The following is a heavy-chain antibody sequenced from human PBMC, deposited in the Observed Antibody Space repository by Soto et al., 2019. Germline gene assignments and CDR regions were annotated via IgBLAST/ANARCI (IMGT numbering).Heavy chain of an antibody. J-gene: IGHJ6*03. CDR2: MNPNSGNT. CDR1: GYTFTSYD. V-gene: IGHV1-8*01. CDR3: ARGGQVAAVLYYYYYMDV. Sequence: ASVKVSCKASGYTFTSYDINWVRQATGQGLEWMGWMNPNSGNTGYAQKFQGRVTMTRNTSISTAYMELSSLRSEDTAVYYCARGGQVAAVLYYYYYMDVWGKGTTVTVSS. D-gene: IGHD2-15*01.